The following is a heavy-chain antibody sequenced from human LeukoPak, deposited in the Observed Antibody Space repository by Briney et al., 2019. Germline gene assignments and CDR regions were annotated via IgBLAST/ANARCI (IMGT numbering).Heavy chain of an antibody. D-gene: IGHD3-3*01. CDR3: ARTPRYDFWSGYLFDY. V-gene: IGHV1-18*01. J-gene: IGHJ4*02. Sequence: ASVKVSCKASGYTFTTYGVGWVRQAPGQGLEWMGWISAYIGDTSYAQKLQGRVTMTTDTSTSTAYMELRSLRSDDTAVYYCARTPRYDFWSGYLFDYWGQGTLVTVSS. CDR2: ISAYIGDT. CDR1: GYTFTTYG.